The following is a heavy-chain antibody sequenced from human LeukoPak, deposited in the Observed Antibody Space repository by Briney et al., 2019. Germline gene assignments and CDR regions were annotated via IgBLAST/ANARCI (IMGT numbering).Heavy chain of an antibody. CDR1: GFTFSSYA. CDR2: ISYDGSNK. J-gene: IGHJ4*02. V-gene: IGHV3-30-3*01. D-gene: IGHD2-21*01. CDR3: ARDLESYCGGDCYFDFDY. Sequence: PGGSLRLSCAASGFTFSSYAMHWVRQAPGKGLEWVAVISYDGSNKYYADSVKGRLTISRDNSKNTLYLQMNSLRAEDTAVYYCARDLESYCGGDCYFDFDYWGQGTLVTVSS.